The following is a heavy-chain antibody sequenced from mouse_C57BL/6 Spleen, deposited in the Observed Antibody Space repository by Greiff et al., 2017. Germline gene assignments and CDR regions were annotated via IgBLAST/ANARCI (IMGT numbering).Heavy chain of an antibody. D-gene: IGHD2-3*01. CDR3: ARERDDGYYVDD. Sequence: EVQVVESGPGLVKPSQSLSLTCSVTGYSITSGYYWNWIRQFPGNKLEWMGYISYDGSNNYNPSLKNRISITRDTSKNQFFLKLNSGTTEDTATYYCARERDDGYYVDDGGQGTTLTVSS. CDR1: GYSITSGYY. J-gene: IGHJ2*01. V-gene: IGHV3-6*01. CDR2: ISYDGSN.